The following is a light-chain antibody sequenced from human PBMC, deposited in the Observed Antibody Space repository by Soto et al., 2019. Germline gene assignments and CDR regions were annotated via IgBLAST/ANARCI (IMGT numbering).Light chain of an antibody. CDR1: QNIDDY. V-gene: IGKV1-5*01. J-gene: IGKJ1*01. Sequence: DIQMTQSPSTLSASVGDRVTITCRASQNIDDYLAWYQQKPGKAPKLLIYDASNLQSGVPSRFSGSGSGTEFTLIISSLQPDDFADYYCQQYNSYWMFGLGTKVDI. CDR2: DAS. CDR3: QQYNSYWM.